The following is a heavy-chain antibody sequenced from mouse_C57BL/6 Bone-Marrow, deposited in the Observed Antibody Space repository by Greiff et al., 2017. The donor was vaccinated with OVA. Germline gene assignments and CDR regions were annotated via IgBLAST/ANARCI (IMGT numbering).Heavy chain of an antibody. Sequence: SDAELVKPGASVKISCKASGYAFTDSTIHWMKQRPGQGLEWIGCIYPRDGSTKYNEKFKGKATLTADKSSSTAYMQLNSLTSEDSAVYFCARAKFGDMDYWGKGTSVTVSS. CDR2: IYPRDGST. CDR3: ARAKFGDMDY. J-gene: IGHJ4*01. V-gene: IGHV1-78*01. CDR1: GYAFTDST.